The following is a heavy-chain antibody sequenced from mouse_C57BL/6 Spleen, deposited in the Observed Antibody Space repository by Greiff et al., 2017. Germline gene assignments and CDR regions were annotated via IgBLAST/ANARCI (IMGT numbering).Heavy chain of an antibody. Sequence: VKLQQPGAELVRPGSSVKLSCKASGYTFTSYWMHWVKQRPIQGLEWIGNIDPSDSETHYNQKFKDKATLTVDKSSSTAYMQLSSLTSEDSAVYYCARTGIYSPLDYWGQGTTLTVSS. V-gene: IGHV1-52*01. J-gene: IGHJ2*01. CDR3: ARTGIYSPLDY. CDR2: IDPSDSET. D-gene: IGHD1-3*01. CDR1: GYTFTSYW.